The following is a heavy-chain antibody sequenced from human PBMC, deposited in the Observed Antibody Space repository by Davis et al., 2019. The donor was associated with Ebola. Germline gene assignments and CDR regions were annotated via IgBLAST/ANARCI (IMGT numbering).Heavy chain of an antibody. V-gene: IGHV4-61*08. J-gene: IGHJ4*02. D-gene: IGHD5-12*01. CDR3: ARVNAGYQDC. CDR2: IYYSGST. CDR1: GFSLSTSGVG. Sequence: SGPTLVKPTQTLTLTCTFSGFSLSTSGVGVGWIRQPPGKGLEWIGDIYYSGSTIYNPSLKSRVTILVDMSKNQLSLKLRSVTAADTAVYYCARVNAGYQDCWGQGTLVTVSS.